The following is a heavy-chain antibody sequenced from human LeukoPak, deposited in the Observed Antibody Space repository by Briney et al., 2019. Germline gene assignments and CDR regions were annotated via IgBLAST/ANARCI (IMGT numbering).Heavy chain of an antibody. CDR2: IYYSGGT. CDR1: GGSMSPFY. Sequence: SETLSLTCTVSGGSMSPFYWSWIRQSPGKGLEWIGSIYYSGGTNYNPSLKSRVTISVDASKNQFSLELSSVTAADTAVYYCAVNSTKHTFDIWGQGTMVTVSS. V-gene: IGHV4-59*08. J-gene: IGHJ3*02. CDR3: AVNSTKHTFDI. D-gene: IGHD1-1*01.